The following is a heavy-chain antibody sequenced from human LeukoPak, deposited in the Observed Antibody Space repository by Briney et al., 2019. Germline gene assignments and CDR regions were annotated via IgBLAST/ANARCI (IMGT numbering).Heavy chain of an antibody. CDR1: GYTFTDYY. Sequence: ASVKVSCKASGYTFTDYYINWVRQAPGQRVEWMGWINPNSGDTNYAQKFQDRVTMTRDTSISTAYIELNLLRSDDTAVYYCARGDYYGSPKVVAAWGQGTLVTVSS. CDR2: INPNSGDT. J-gene: IGHJ5*02. V-gene: IGHV1-2*02. D-gene: IGHD3-10*01. CDR3: ARGDYYGSPKVVAA.